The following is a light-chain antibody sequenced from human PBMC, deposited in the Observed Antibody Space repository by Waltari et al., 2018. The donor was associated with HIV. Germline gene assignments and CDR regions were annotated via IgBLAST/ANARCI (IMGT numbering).Light chain of an antibody. CDR2: QDT. CDR1: ELGSRY. CDR3: QAWCTSNVV. J-gene: IGLJ2*01. Sequence: SYELTQPPSVSVSPGETASITCSGDELGSRYVSWYQQKPGQSPLLVIYQDTKRPSGIPERFSGANSGNTGTLTISGTQTMDEADYYCQAWCTSNVVFGGGTKLTVL. V-gene: IGLV3-1*01.